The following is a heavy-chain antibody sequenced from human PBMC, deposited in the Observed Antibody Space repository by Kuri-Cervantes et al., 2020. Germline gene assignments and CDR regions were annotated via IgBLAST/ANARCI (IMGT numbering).Heavy chain of an antibody. CDR2: INHSGST. J-gene: IGHJ4*02. CDR3: ARDAGSGSYSDY. CDR1: GGSFSGYY. V-gene: IGHV4-34*01. Sequence: ESLKISCAVYGGSFSGYYWSWIRQPPGKGLEWIGEINHSGSTNYNPSLKSRVTISVDTSKNQFSLKLSSVTAADTAVYYCARDAGSGSYSDYWGQGTLVTVSS. D-gene: IGHD3-10*01.